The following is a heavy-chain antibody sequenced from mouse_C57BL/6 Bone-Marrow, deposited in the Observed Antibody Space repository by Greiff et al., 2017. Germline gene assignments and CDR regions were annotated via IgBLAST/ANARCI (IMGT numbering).Heavy chain of an antibody. CDR3: VRQGYYGSSSYWYFDV. J-gene: IGHJ1*03. CDR2: IRSKSNNYAT. Sequence: DVMLVESGGGLVQPKGSLKLSCAASGFSFNTYAMNWVRQAPGTGLEWVARIRSKSNNYATYYADSVKDRFTISRDDSESMLYLQMNNLKTEDTAMYYCVRQGYYGSSSYWYFDVWGTGTTVTVSS. D-gene: IGHD1-1*01. V-gene: IGHV10-1*01. CDR1: GFSFNTYA.